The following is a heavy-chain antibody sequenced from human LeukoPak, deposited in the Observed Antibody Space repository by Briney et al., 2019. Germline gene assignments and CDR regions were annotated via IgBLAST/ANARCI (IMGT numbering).Heavy chain of an antibody. CDR3: ARTRSSGYLTFDY. Sequence: GASVKVSCKASGGTFSSYAISWERQAPGQGLEWMGGIIPIFGTANYAQKFQSRVTITADESTSTAYMELSSLRSEDTAVYYCARTRSSGYLTFDYWGQGILVTVSS. CDR2: IIPIFGTA. CDR1: GGTFSSYA. D-gene: IGHD3-22*01. V-gene: IGHV1-69*13. J-gene: IGHJ4*02.